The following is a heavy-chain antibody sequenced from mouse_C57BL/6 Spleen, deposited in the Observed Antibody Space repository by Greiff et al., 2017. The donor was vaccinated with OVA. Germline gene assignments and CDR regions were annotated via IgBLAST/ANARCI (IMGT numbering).Heavy chain of an antibody. V-gene: IGHV1-50*01. D-gene: IGHD2-1*01. CDR1: GYTFTSYW. Sequence: QVQLQQPGAELVKPGASVKLSCKASGYTFTSYWMQWVQPRPGQGLEWIGEIDPSDSYTNYNQTFKGKATLTVDTSSSTAYMQLSSLTSEDSAVYYCASIYYGPRDYWGQGTSVTVSS. J-gene: IGHJ4*01. CDR2: IDPSDSYT. CDR3: ASIYYGPRDY.